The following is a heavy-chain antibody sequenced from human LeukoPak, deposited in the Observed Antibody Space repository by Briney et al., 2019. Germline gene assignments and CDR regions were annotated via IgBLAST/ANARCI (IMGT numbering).Heavy chain of an antibody. Sequence: SETLSPTCAVYGGSFSGYYWSWIRQPPGKGLEWIGEINHSGSTNYNPSLKSRVTISVDTSKNQFSLKLSSVTAADTAVYYCARAAAGSWYYYGMDVWGQGTTVTVSS. CDR2: INHSGST. CDR1: GGSFSGYY. CDR3: ARAAAGSWYYYGMDV. V-gene: IGHV4-34*01. J-gene: IGHJ6*02. D-gene: IGHD6-13*01.